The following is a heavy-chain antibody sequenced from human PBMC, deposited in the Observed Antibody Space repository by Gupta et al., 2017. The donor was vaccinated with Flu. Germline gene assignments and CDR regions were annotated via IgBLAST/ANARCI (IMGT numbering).Heavy chain of an antibody. J-gene: IGHJ3*02. V-gene: IGHV3-23*01. D-gene: IGHD3-22*01. Sequence: EVQLLESGGGMLQPGGSLRLSCSASGFTFDNYALRWLRQAPGKGLEWVSGITGSADNTYYADSVKGRFTISRDNSKNTLHLQMNNLRAEDTALYYCAKTTYDSDAFDTWGQGTMVTVSS. CDR1: GFTFDNYA. CDR2: ITGSADNT. CDR3: AKTTYDSDAFDT.